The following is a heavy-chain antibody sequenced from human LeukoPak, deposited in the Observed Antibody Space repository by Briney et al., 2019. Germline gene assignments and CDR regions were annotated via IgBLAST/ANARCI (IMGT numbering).Heavy chain of an antibody. V-gene: IGHV4-59*13. D-gene: IGHD2-2*01. CDR1: GGSISSYY. J-gene: IGHJ4*02. CDR3: ARDRPGTSCHQD. Sequence: SETLSLTCTVSGGSISSYYWSWIRQPPGKGLEWIGYIYYSGSTNYNPSLKSRVTLSVDTSKNQFSLKLSSVTAADTAVYYCARDRPGTSCHQDWGQGTLVTVSS. CDR2: IYYSGST.